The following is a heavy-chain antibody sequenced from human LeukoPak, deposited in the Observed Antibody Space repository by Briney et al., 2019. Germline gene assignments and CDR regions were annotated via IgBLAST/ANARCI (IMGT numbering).Heavy chain of an antibody. Sequence: PGGSLRLSCAASGSTFSSYGMHWVRQAPGKGLEWVAFIRYDGSNKYYADSVKGRFTISRDNSKNTLYLQMNSLRAEDTAVYYCAKDSDPRSREYYFDYWGQGTLVTVSS. V-gene: IGHV3-30*02. J-gene: IGHJ4*02. CDR3: AKDSDPRSREYYFDY. CDR2: IRYDGSNK. D-gene: IGHD2/OR15-2a*01. CDR1: GSTFSSYG.